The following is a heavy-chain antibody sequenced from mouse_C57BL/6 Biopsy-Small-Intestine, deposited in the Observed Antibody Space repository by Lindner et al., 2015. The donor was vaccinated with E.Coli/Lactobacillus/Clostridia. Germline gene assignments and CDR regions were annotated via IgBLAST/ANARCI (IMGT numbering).Heavy chain of an antibody. CDR3: ARPRFYAMDY. Sequence: VQLQESGGDLVKPGGPRRSSPVLPLDSLSVTMECTGFVRLQRRGVEWVAYISSDSSTIYYADTVKGRFSISRDNAKNTLFLQMTSLRSEDTAMYYCARPRFYAMDYWGQGTSVTVSS. J-gene: IGHJ4*01. V-gene: IGHV5-17*01. CDR1: DSLSVTM. CDR2: ISSDSSTI.